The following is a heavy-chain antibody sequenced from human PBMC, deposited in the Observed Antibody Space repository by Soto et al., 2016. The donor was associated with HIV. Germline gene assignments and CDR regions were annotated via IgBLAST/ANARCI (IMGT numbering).Heavy chain of an antibody. CDR1: GGSISSSSYY. CDR3: ARENSYELFSRIRYYYYMDS. D-gene: IGHD3-10*01. V-gene: IGHV4-61*02. J-gene: IGHJ6*03. Sequence: QVQLQESGPGLVKPSQTLSLTCSVSGGSISSSSYYWSWIRQPAGKGPEWIGRISTSGGTNYNPSLQSRVTISIDTSKKQLSLKLSSVTAADSAVYYCARENSYELFSRIRYYYYMDSWGQRDHGSPVSS. CDR2: ISTSGGT.